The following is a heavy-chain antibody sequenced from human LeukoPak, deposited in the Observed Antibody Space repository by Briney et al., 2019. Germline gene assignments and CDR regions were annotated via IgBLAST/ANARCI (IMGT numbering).Heavy chain of an antibody. CDR1: GFTFSSYG. Sequence: GGSLRLSCAASGFTFSSYGMHWVRQAPGKGLGWVAFIRYDGSNKYYADSVKGRFTISRDNSKNTLYLQMNSLRAEDTAVYYCAKDPPTTYGPAALLWGQGTLVTVSS. J-gene: IGHJ4*02. CDR2: IRYDGSNK. V-gene: IGHV3-30*02. D-gene: IGHD2-2*01. CDR3: AKDPPTTYGPAALL.